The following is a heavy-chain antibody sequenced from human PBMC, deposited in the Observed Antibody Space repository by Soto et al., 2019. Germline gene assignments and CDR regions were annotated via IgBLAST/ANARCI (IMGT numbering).Heavy chain of an antibody. J-gene: IGHJ6*03. Sequence: GASVKVSCKASGGTFSSYTISWVQQAPGQGLEWMGRIIPILGIANYAQKFQGRVTITADKSTSTAYMELSSLRSEDTAVYYCARASSSTVTDYYYYYMDVWGKGTTVTVSS. V-gene: IGHV1-69*02. CDR1: GGTFSSYT. CDR2: IIPILGIA. CDR3: ARASSSTVTDYYYYYMDV. D-gene: IGHD4-4*01.